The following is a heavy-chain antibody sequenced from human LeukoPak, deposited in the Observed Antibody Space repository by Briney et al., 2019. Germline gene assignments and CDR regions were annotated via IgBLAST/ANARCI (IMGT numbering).Heavy chain of an antibody. D-gene: IGHD2-2*01. CDR3: AKVQVVPAAMLGY. Sequence: GSLRLSCEGSGFTFSNYWMGWVRQAPGKGLEWVSAISGSGGSTYYADSVKGRFTISRDNSKNTLYLQMNSLRAEDTAVYYCAKVQVVPAAMLGYWGQGTLVTVSS. V-gene: IGHV3-23*01. CDR1: GFTFSNYW. J-gene: IGHJ4*02. CDR2: ISGSGGST.